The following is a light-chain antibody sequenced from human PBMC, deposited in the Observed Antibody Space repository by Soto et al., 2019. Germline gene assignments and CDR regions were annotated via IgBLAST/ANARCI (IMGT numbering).Light chain of an antibody. CDR3: TSYSRYRVLV. Sequence: QSVLTQPASVSGSLGQSITISCTVTSSDIGGYKYVSWYQQHPGKAPKLIIFEVSNRPSGVSDRFSGSNSGNTASLTISGLQAEDEADYYFTSYSRYRVLVFGGGTKVTLL. CDR1: SSDIGGYKY. J-gene: IGLJ3*02. V-gene: IGLV2-14*01. CDR2: EVS.